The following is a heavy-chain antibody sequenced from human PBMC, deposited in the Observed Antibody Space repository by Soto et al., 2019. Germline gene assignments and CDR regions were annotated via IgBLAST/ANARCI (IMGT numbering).Heavy chain of an antibody. CDR1: GGSISSYY. V-gene: IGHV4-59*01. CDR2: IYYSGST. J-gene: IGHJ6*02. D-gene: IGHD2-2*01. Sequence: SETLSLTCTVSGGSISSYYWSCIRQPPGKGLEWIGDIYYSGSTNHNPSLKSRVTISIDTSKNQFSLKLSSVTAADTAVYYCARGYCSSTSCHYYYGMDVWRQGTTVTVS. CDR3: ARGYCSSTSCHYYYGMDV.